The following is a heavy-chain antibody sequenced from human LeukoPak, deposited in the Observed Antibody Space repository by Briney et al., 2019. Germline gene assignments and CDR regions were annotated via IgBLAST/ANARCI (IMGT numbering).Heavy chain of an antibody. Sequence: ASVKVSCKASGGTFSSYAISWVRQAPGQGLEWMGWINTYNGNTNYAQKVQGRVTMTTDTSTSTAYMELRSLRSDDTAVYYCARDPHEFSTGWSQFDYWGQGTLVTVSS. CDR2: INTYNGNT. D-gene: IGHD6-19*01. CDR1: GGTFSSYA. CDR3: ARDPHEFSTGWSQFDY. V-gene: IGHV1-18*01. J-gene: IGHJ4*02.